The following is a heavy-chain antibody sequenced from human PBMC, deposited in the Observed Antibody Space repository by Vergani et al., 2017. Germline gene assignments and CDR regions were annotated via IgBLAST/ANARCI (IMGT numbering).Heavy chain of an antibody. V-gene: IGHV3-21*01. CDR2: ISSSSSYI. Sequence: EVQLLESGGGLVQPGGSLRLSCAASGFTFSSYSMNWVRQAPGKGLEWVSSISSSSSYIYYADSVKGRFTISRDNAKNSLYLQMNSLRAEDTAVYYCARDFSSSSSDYGMDVWGQGTTVTVSS. CDR3: ARDFSSSSSDYGMDV. J-gene: IGHJ6*02. D-gene: IGHD6-13*01. CDR1: GFTFSSYS.